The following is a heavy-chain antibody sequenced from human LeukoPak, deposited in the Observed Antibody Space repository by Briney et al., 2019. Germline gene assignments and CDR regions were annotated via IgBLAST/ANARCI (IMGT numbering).Heavy chain of an antibody. J-gene: IGHJ3*02. CDR2: IYSGGST. CDR1: GFTVSSNY. D-gene: IGHD2-2*01. Sequence: GGSLRLSCAASGFTVSSNYMSWVGQAPGKGLEWVSVIYSGGSTYYADSVRGRFTISRDNSKNTLYLQMNSLRAEDTAVYYGARDNTLGYCSSTSCPHPGGAFDIWGQGTMVTVSS. V-gene: IGHV3-53*01. CDR3: ARDNTLGYCSSTSCPHPGGAFDI.